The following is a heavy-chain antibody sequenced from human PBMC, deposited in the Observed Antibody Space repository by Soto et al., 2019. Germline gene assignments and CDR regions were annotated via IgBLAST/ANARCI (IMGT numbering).Heavy chain of an antibody. Sequence: QVQLVESGGGVVQPGRSLRLSCAASGFTFSSYAMHWVRQAPGKGLEWVAVISYDGSNKYYADSVKGRFTISRDNSKNTVYLQMNRLRAEDTAVYYCARDPKRGETAMVTGDYWGQGTLVTVSS. CDR3: ARDPKRGETAMVTGDY. J-gene: IGHJ4*02. D-gene: IGHD5-18*01. CDR1: GFTFSSYA. CDR2: ISYDGSNK. V-gene: IGHV3-30-3*01.